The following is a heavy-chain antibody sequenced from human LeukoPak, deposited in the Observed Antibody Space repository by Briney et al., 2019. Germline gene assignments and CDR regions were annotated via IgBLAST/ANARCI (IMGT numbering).Heavy chain of an antibody. CDR3: ARDTPGEESH. Sequence: GGSLRLSCSASGFTFSAYWMSWVRQAPGKGLEWVANIKQDGSEEHYVDSVKGRFTISGDNAKNSLYLQMNSLRAEDTAVYYCARDTPGEESHWGQGTLVTVSS. CDR1: GFTFSAYW. J-gene: IGHJ4*02. V-gene: IGHV3-7*01. CDR2: IKQDGSEE. D-gene: IGHD2-2*01.